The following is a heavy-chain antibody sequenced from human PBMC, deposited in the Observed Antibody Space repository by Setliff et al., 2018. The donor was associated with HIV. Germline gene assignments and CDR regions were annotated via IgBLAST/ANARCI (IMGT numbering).Heavy chain of an antibody. CDR1: GFTFSSYW. Sequence: PGGSLRLSCAASGFTFSSYWMSWVRQAPGKGLEWVANIKQDGSEKYYVDSVKGRFTISRDNAKNSLYLQMNSLRAEDTAVYYCAKGSYYDFWSGYSDWYFDLWGQGTMVTVSS. V-gene: IGHV3-7*03. D-gene: IGHD3-3*01. J-gene: IGHJ3*01. CDR3: AKGSYYDFWSGYSDWYFDL. CDR2: IKQDGSEK.